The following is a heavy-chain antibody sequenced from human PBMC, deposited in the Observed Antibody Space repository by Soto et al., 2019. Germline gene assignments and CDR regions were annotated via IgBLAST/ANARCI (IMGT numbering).Heavy chain of an antibody. Sequence: QVQLVQSGAEVKKPGASVKVSCKASGYTFTSYDINWVRQATGQGLEWMGWMNPNSGNTGYAQKFQGRVPMTRNTSISTAYMELSSLRSEDTAVYYCARGVDCSGGSCYSGFDPWGQGTLVTVSS. V-gene: IGHV1-8*01. CDR3: ARGVDCSGGSCYSGFDP. CDR1: GYTFTSYD. D-gene: IGHD2-15*01. CDR2: MNPNSGNT. J-gene: IGHJ5*02.